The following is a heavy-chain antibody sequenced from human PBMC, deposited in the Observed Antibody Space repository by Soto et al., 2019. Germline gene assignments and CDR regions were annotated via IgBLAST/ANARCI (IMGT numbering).Heavy chain of an antibody. D-gene: IGHD6-19*01. CDR3: ACPAGRYSSGWWGYFDY. V-gene: IGHV5-10-1*01. CDR1: GYSFTSYW. CDR2: SDPSHSYT. Sequence: GESLKISCKGSGYSFTSYWISWVRQMPGKGLEWMRRSDPSHSYTSYSPSFPGHVTISADKSISTAYLQWSSLKASASAMKYCACPAGRYSSGWWGYFDYWGQGNLVTVSS. J-gene: IGHJ4*02.